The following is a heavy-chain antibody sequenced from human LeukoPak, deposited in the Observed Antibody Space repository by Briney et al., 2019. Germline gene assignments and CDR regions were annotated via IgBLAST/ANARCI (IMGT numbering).Heavy chain of an antibody. CDR2: ISSSGSTI. Sequence: GGSLRLSCAASGFTFSDYYMSWIRQAPGKGLEWVSYISSSGSTIYYADSVKGRFTISRDNAKNSLYLQMNSLRAEDTAVYCCATSIAVAGTYAFDIWGQGTMVTVSS. CDR3: ATSIAVAGTYAFDI. J-gene: IGHJ3*02. V-gene: IGHV3-11*04. CDR1: GFTFSDYY. D-gene: IGHD6-19*01.